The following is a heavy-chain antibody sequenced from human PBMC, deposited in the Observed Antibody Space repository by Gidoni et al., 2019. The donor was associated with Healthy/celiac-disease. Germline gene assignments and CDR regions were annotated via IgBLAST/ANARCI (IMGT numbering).Heavy chain of an antibody. J-gene: IGHJ6*02. D-gene: IGHD4-4*01. CDR2: IIPILCIA. CDR3: AGVDAPDYMDYYNGMDV. V-gene: IGHV1-69*04. CDR1: GVTFSSYA. Sequence: QVQLVQAGAAVKKPGTSVTAAFKATGVTFSSYAISGVRQAPGQGLEWMGRIIPILCIANYEQEYQGRVTLTADKCTSKDYMGLSSLRSEDTAVYYCAGVDAPDYMDYYNGMDVWGQGTTVTVSS.